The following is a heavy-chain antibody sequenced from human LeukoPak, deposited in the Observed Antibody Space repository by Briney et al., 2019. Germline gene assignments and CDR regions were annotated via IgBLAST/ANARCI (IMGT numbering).Heavy chain of an antibody. J-gene: IGHJ6*02. CDR2: IYYSGST. Sequence: SETLSLTCTVSGGSISSYYWSWIRQPPGKGLEWIGYIYYSGSTNYNPSLKSRVTISVDTSKNQFSLKLSSVTAADTAVYYCARGTGITFDYYGMDVWGQGTTVTVSS. CDR3: ARGTGITFDYYGMDV. V-gene: IGHV4-59*08. CDR1: GGSISSYY. D-gene: IGHD1-7*01.